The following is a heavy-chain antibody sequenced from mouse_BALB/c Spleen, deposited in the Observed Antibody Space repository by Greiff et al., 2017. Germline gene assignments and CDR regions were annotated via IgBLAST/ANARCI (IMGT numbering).Heavy chain of an antibody. Sequence: QVQLQQSGAELAKPGASVKMSCKASGFTFSSYGMHWVQQRPGKGLEGIGYINTCTGYTEYNQKLMNKSTMTSDKTSNTTYVQLTSITSEDSAVYYYARRENDYGGYAMDYWGQGTSVTVSS. D-gene: IGHD1-1*01. J-gene: IGHJ4*01. V-gene: IGHV1-4*01. CDR2: INTCTGYT. CDR1: GFTFSSYG. CDR3: ARRENDYGGYAMDY.